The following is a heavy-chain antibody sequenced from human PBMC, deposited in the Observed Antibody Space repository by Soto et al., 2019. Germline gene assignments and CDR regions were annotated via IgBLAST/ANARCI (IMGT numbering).Heavy chain of an antibody. V-gene: IGHV1-18*01. D-gene: IGHD2-21*01. Sequence: QVQLVQSGAEVKKPGASVKVSCKASGYTFTSYGISWVRQAPGQGLEWMGWISAYNGNTNYAQKLQGRVTMTTDTSTSTAYMEVRSPRSDDTAVYYCARCGGDCQYYYYYYMDVWGKGTTVTVSS. CDR3: ARCGGDCQYYYYYYMDV. CDR1: GYTFTSYG. J-gene: IGHJ6*03. CDR2: ISAYNGNT.